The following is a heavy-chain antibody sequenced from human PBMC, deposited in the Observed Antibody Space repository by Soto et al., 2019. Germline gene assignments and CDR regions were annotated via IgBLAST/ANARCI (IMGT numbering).Heavy chain of an antibody. D-gene: IGHD3-16*01. Sequence: GESLKISCAASGFTVSSNYMSWVRQAPGKGLEWVSVIYSGGSTYYADSVKGRFTISRDNSKNTLYLQMNSLRAEDTAVYYCARGGPGMFMFGGVSHYFDYWGQGTLVTVSS. CDR2: IYSGGST. CDR1: GFTVSSNY. J-gene: IGHJ4*02. CDR3: ARGGPGMFMFGGVSHYFDY. V-gene: IGHV3-53*01.